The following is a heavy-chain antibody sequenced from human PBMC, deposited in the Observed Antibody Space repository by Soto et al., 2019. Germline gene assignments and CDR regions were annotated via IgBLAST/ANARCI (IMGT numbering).Heavy chain of an antibody. D-gene: IGHD3-10*01. CDR3: ARDVLLARKAWFDP. CDR1: GGSISSYY. CDR2: IYYSGST. J-gene: IGHJ5*02. V-gene: IGHV4-59*01. Sequence: QVQLQESGPGLVKPSETLSLTCTVSGGSISSYYWSWIRQTPGKGLEWIGYIYYSGSTNYNPSLKSRVTIAVDTSKNRCSLKLSSVTAADTAVYEGARDVLLARKAWFDPWGQGTLVTVSS.